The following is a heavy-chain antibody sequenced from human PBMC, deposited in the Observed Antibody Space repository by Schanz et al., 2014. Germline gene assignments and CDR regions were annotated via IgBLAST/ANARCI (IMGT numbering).Heavy chain of an antibody. Sequence: QVHLVQSGAEVKKPGSSVKVSCKASGGTFSSDTFSWVRQAPGQGLEWMGIINLSGGSTNNAQKFQGRLTMTRDTSTSTVYMELSSLRSEDTAVYYCAGTYCSSTSCYTGYYYMDVWGKGTTVTVSS. CDR3: AGTYCSSTSCYTGYYYMDV. V-gene: IGHV1-46*01. CDR2: INLSGGST. J-gene: IGHJ6*03. CDR1: GGTFSSDT. D-gene: IGHD2-2*02.